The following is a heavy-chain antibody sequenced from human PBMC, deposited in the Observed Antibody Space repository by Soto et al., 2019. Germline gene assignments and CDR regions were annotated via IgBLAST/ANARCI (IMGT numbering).Heavy chain of an antibody. Sequence: GGSLRLSCAASGVTVSSNYMSWVRRAPGKGLEWVSVIYSGGSTYYADSVKGRFTISRDNSKNTLYLQMNSLRAEDTAVYYCARTHYDSSGYPQNDYWGQGTLVTVSS. V-gene: IGHV3-66*01. J-gene: IGHJ4*02. CDR3: ARTHYDSSGYPQNDY. D-gene: IGHD3-22*01. CDR2: IYSGGST. CDR1: GVTVSSNY.